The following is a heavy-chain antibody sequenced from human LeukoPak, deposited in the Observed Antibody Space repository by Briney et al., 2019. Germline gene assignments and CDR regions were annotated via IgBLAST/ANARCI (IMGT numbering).Heavy chain of an antibody. Sequence: SETLSLTCAVSGGSISSGGYSWSWIRQPPGKGLEWIGEVNHRGSANYNPSLESRVTISGDTSKTQFSLKVKSVTAADTAVYYCARRRRGYKNGWPDAIDIWGQGTMVTVSS. CDR2: VNHRGSA. V-gene: IGHV4-30-2*01. CDR3: ARRRRGYKNGWPDAIDI. D-gene: IGHD5-18*01. CDR1: GGSISSGGYS. J-gene: IGHJ3*02.